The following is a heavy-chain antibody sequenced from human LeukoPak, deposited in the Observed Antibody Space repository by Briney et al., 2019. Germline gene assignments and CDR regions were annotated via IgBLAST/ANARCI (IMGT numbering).Heavy chain of an antibody. CDR1: GYSFTSYW. V-gene: IGHV5-51*01. Sequence: GESLMISCKGSGYSFTSYWIGWVRQMPGKGLEWMGIIYPGDSDTRYSPSFQGQVTISADKSISTAYLQWSSLKASDTAMYYCARLHYCSSTSCYSLFDYWGQGTLVTVSS. CDR2: IYPGDSDT. D-gene: IGHD2-2*01. CDR3: ARLHYCSSTSCYSLFDY. J-gene: IGHJ4*02.